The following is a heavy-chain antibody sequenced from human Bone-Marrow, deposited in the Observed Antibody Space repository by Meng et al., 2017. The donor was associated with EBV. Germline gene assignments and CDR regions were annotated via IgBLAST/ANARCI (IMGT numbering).Heavy chain of an antibody. CDR3: AKVSGSYSWPAYFDY. Sequence: QAEVVESVVGVVTPVRSLGLSCAAFGFTFSNDGMHWVRQGPGKGLEWVAVISYDGINKYYADSVKGRFTISRDNSKNTLYLQMNSLRAEDTAVYYCAKVSGSYSWPAYFDYWGQGTLVTVSS. J-gene: IGHJ4*02. D-gene: IGHD1-26*01. V-gene: IGHV3-30*18. CDR2: ISYDGINK. CDR1: GFTFSNDG.